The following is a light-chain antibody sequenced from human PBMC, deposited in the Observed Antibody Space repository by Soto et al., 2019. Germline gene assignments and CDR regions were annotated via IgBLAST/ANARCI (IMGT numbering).Light chain of an antibody. CDR1: SSDVGGYNY. CDR3: SSYAGKGYV. Sequence: QSVLTQPPSASGSPGQSVTISCTGTSSDVGGYNYVSWYQQHPGKAPKLMIYEVSKRPSGVPDRFSGSKSGNMASLTVSGLQAEDEADYYCSSYAGKGYVFGTGTKLTVL. J-gene: IGLJ1*01. CDR2: EVS. V-gene: IGLV2-8*01.